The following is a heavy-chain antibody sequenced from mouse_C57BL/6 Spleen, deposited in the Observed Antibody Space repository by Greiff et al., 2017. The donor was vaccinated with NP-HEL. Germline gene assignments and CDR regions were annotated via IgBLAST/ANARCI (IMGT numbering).Heavy chain of an antibody. CDR2: IDPNSGGT. V-gene: IGHV1-72*01. Sequence: QVQLQQSGAELVKPGASVKLSCKASGYTFTSYWMHWVKQRPGRGLEWTGRIDPNSGGTKYNEKFKSKATLTVDKPSSTAYMQLSSLTSEDSAVYYCARSRTMVTTSFAYWGQGTLVTVSA. J-gene: IGHJ3*01. D-gene: IGHD2-2*01. CDR3: ARSRTMVTTSFAY. CDR1: GYTFTSYW.